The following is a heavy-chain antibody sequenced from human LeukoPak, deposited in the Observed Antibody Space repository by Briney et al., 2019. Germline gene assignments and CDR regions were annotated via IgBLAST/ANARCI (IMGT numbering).Heavy chain of an antibody. CDR3: AREGGRYFDY. CDR1: GFAFSSYA. D-gene: IGHD3-16*01. Sequence: PGGSLRLSCAASGFAFSSYAMHWVRQAPGKGLEWVAVISYDGSNKYYADSVKGRFTISRDNSKNTLYLQMNSLRAEDTAVYYCAREGGRYFDYWGQGTLVTVSS. CDR2: ISYDGSNK. J-gene: IGHJ4*02. V-gene: IGHV3-30*04.